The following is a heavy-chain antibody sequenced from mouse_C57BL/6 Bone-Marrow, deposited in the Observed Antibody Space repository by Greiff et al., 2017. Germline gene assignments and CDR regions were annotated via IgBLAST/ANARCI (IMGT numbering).Heavy chain of an antibody. J-gene: IGHJ2*01. V-gene: IGHV1-22*01. Sequence: VQLQQSGPELVKPGASVKMSCKASGYTFTDYNMHWVKQSHGKSLEWIGYINPNNGGTSYNQKFKGKATLTVNKSSSTAYMELRSLTSEDSAVYYCARAYYYGTLYYFDYWGQGTTLTVSS. D-gene: IGHD1-1*01. CDR1: GYTFTDYN. CDR3: ARAYYYGTLYYFDY. CDR2: INPNNGGT.